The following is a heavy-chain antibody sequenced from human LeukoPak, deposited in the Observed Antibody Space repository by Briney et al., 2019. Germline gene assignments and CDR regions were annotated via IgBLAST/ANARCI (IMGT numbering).Heavy chain of an antibody. Sequence: PGGSLRLSCATSGLTFSSSDMHWVRQGTGEGLKWVSLIGTSGETYSPDSVEGRFAVSRDEARNSLYLQMNRLRGEDTAVYYCARDYLVGGTDAFDIWGQGTMVTVSS. CDR2: IGTSGET. J-gene: IGHJ3*02. D-gene: IGHD1-1*01. CDR1: GLTFSSSD. V-gene: IGHV3-13*04. CDR3: ARDYLVGGTDAFDI.